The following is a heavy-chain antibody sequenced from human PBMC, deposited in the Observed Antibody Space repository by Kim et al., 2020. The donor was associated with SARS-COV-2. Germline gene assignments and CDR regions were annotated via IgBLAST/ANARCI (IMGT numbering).Heavy chain of an antibody. V-gene: IGHV3-11*04. CDR2: IGSSGSTT. CDR3: ARGGYCSITTVYTTSKIFDF. CDR1: GFTFSNYY. J-gene: IGHJ4*02. D-gene: IGHD2-2*01. Sequence: GGSLRLSCAASGFTFSNYYMSWIRQAPGKGLEWVSYIGSSGSTTYYPDSVKGRFTISRDNAKNSLYLEMNSLTSEDTAVYYCARGGYCSITTVYTTSKIFDFWGQGTLVTVSS.